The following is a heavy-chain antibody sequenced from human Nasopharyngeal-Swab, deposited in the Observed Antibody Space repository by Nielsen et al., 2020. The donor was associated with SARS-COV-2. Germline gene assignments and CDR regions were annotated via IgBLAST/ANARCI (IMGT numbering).Heavy chain of an antibody. D-gene: IGHD2-15*01. CDR3: ARGGDPREVVAATDCFDP. J-gene: IGHJ5*02. V-gene: IGHV1-46*01. CDR2: INPGGGSA. Sequence: WVRQAPGQGLEWMGIINPGGGSARYSQNFQGRVTMTRDTSTSAVYMELSSLRSEDTAVYYCARGGDPREVVAATDCFDPWAREPWSPSP.